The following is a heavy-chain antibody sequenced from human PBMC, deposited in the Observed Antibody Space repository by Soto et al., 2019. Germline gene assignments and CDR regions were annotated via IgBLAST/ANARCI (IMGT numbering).Heavy chain of an antibody. CDR1: GYTFTSYY. V-gene: IGHV1-46*01. D-gene: IGHD1-26*01. CDR2: INPSGGST. CDR3: AREQWGAFYNYYGMDV. Sequence: GASVKVSCKASGYTFTSYYMHWVRQAPGQGLEWMGIINPSGGSTSYAQKFQGRVTMTRDTSTSTVYMELSSLRSEDTAVYYCAREQWGAFYNYYGMDVWGQGTTVTVSS. J-gene: IGHJ6*02.